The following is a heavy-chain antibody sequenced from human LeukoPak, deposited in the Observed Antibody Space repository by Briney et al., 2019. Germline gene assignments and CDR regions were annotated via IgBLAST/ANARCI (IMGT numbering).Heavy chain of an antibody. D-gene: IGHD2-2*01. CDR1: GFTFDDYA. Sequence: PGGSPRLSCAASGFTFDDYAMHWVRQAPGKGQESVSLISWDGGGTYYADSVKRRFTISRDNSKNSLYLQMNSLRAEDTALYYCAKAQWGDIVVVPAARADAFDIWGQGTMVTVSS. CDR3: AKAQWGDIVVVPAARADAFDI. CDR2: ISWDGGGT. J-gene: IGHJ3*02. V-gene: IGHV3-43D*04.